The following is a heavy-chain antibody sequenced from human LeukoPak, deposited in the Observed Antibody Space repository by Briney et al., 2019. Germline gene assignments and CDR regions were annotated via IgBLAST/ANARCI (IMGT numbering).Heavy chain of an antibody. J-gene: IGHJ4*02. CDR2: ISYDGGQK. V-gene: IGHV3-30*04. CDR3: ASDGSGYYPDY. CDR1: GFTFSTFA. Sequence: GRSLRVSCAASGFTFSTFAMHWVRQAPGKGLEWVAVISYDGGQKYYADSVRGRFPISRDNSKNTLFLQMNSLGPEDTAVYYCASDGSGYYPDYWGQGTLVTVSS. D-gene: IGHD3-22*01.